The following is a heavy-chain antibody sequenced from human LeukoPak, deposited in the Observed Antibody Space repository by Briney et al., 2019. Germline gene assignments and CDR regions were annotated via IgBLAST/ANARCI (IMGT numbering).Heavy chain of an antibody. CDR2: TYYRSKWYN. V-gene: IGHV6-1*01. J-gene: IGHJ6*04. CDR1: GDSVSSNSAA. Sequence: SQTLSLTCAISGDSVSSNSAAWNWIRQSPSRGLEWLGRTYYRSKWYNDYAVSVKSRITINPDTSKNQFSLQLNSVTPEDTAVYYCARDGFLPYGPGSYRGMDVWGKGTPVTVSS. CDR3: ARDGFLPYGPGSYRGMDV. D-gene: IGHD3-10*01.